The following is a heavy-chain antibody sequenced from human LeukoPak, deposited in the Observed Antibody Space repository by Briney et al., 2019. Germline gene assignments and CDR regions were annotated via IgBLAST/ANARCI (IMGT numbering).Heavy chain of an antibody. D-gene: IGHD6-6*01. CDR2: ISSSGSTI. CDR1: GFTFSDYY. J-gene: IGHJ5*02. V-gene: IGHV3-11*04. Sequence: GGSLRLSCAASGFTFSDYYMSWIRQAPGKGLEWVSYISSSGSTIYYADSVKGRFTIPRDNAKNSLYLQMNSLRAEDTAVYYWARPELPLYSSSSGSWFDPWGQGTLVTVSS. CDR3: ARPELPLYSSSSGSWFDP.